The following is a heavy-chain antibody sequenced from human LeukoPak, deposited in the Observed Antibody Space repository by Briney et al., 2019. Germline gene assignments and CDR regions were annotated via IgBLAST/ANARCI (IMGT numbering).Heavy chain of an antibody. CDR3: AKDNWGGAFDF. CDR2: VWYDGADK. Sequence: GRSLRLSCAASGFTLSSYVMHWVRQAPGKGLEWVATVWYDGADKYYADSVQGRFTISRDNSGNTVNQQVNGLRVEDTAIYYCAKDNWGGAFDFWGQGTMVTVSS. D-gene: IGHD7-27*01. CDR1: GFTLSSYV. V-gene: IGHV3-33*06. J-gene: IGHJ3*01.